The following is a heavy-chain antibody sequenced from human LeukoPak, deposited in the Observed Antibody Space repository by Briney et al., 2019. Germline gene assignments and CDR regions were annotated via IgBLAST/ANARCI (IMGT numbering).Heavy chain of an antibody. CDR2: IYHSGST. V-gene: IGHV4-38-2*02. CDR3: ARGVPKYFYDSSGYRNQYFQH. Sequence: SETLSLTCTVSGYSISSGYYWGWIRQPPGKGLEWIGSIYHSGSTYYNPSLKSRVTISVDTSKNQFSLKLSSVTAADTAVYYCARGVPKYFYDSSGYRNQYFQHWGQGTLVTVSS. J-gene: IGHJ1*01. D-gene: IGHD3-22*01. CDR1: GYSISSGYY.